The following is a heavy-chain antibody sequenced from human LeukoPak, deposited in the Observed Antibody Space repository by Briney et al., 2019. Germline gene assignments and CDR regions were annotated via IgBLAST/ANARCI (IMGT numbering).Heavy chain of an antibody. V-gene: IGHV4-39*01. CDR3: ARHRGGGGYHYMDV. Sequence: SETLSLTCTVSGGSLGRSNTYWGWIRQTPGKGLEWLGTILHSGYTYNNPSLKSRVTMSVDSSKNQFSLSLSSVTAADTAVYFCARHRGGGGYHYMDVWGKGTTVIVSS. D-gene: IGHD2-21*01. CDR1: GGSLGRSNTY. CDR2: ILHSGYT. J-gene: IGHJ6*03.